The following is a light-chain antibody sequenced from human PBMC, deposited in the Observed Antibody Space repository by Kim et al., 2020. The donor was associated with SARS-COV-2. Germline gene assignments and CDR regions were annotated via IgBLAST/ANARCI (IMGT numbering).Light chain of an antibody. Sequence: GQSITISCTGTSSDVGAYNYVSWFQQHPGKAPKLIIYDVTNRPSGISNRFSGSKSGNTASLTISGLQAEDESDYYCSSFTTSTTWVFGGGTQLTVL. CDR1: SSDVGAYNY. CDR3: SSFTTSTTWV. V-gene: IGLV2-14*03. J-gene: IGLJ3*02. CDR2: DVT.